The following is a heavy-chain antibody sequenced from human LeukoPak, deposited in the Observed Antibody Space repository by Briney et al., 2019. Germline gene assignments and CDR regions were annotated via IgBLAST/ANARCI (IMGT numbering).Heavy chain of an antibody. J-gene: IGHJ4*02. CDR2: IIPIFGTA. V-gene: IGHV1-69*13. CDR1: GGTFSSYA. CDR3: ARDRTPQYYYDSSGFDY. Sequence: SVKVSCKASGGTFSSYAISWVRQAPGQGLEWMGGIIPIFGTANYAQKFQGRVTITADGSTSTAYMELSSLRSEDTAVYYCARDRTPQYYYDSSGFDYWGQGTLVTVSS. D-gene: IGHD3-22*01.